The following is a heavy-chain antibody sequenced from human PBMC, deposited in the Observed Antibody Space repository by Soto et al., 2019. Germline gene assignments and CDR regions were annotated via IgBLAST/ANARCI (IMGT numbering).Heavy chain of an antibody. J-gene: IGHJ5*02. Sequence: SETLSLTCTVSGGSISSYYWSWIRQPPGKGLEWIGYIYYSGSTNYNPSLKSRVTISVDTSKNQFSLKLSSVTAADTAVYYCASLRAIQDWFDPWGQGTLVTVSS. V-gene: IGHV4-59*08. CDR2: IYYSGST. CDR1: GGSISSYY. CDR3: ASLRAIQDWFDP.